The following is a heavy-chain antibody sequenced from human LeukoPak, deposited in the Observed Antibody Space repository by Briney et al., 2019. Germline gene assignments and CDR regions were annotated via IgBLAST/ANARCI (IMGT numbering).Heavy chain of an antibody. D-gene: IGHD5-24*01. CDR3: ARVGDGLNDAFDI. CDR1: GYIFTGHY. CDR2: INPKTGGT. J-gene: IGHJ3*02. Sequence: ASVKISCKASGYIFTGHYMNWVRQVPGQGLEWMGRINPKTGGTNYAQNFQGRVTMTRDTSISTTYMELSRLRPDDTAVYYCARVGDGLNDAFDIWGQGTMVTVSS. V-gene: IGHV1-2*06.